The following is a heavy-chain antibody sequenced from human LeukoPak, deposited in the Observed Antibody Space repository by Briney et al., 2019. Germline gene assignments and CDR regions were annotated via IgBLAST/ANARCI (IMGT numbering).Heavy chain of an antibody. CDR1: GFNVNTNY. V-gene: IGHV3-53*04. CDR3: ARAKWGSYWYFDL. Sequence: PGGSLRLSCVASGFNVNTNYLSWVRRAPGKGLEWVSIMYSGESTYYANSVRGRFTISRHDSKNTLYLQMNTLRPEDTALYYCARAKWGSYWYFDLWGRGTLVTVSS. J-gene: IGHJ2*01. CDR2: MYSGEST. D-gene: IGHD2-8*01.